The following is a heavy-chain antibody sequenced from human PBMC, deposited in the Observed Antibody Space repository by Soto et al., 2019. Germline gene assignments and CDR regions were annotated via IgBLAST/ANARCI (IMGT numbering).Heavy chain of an antibody. Sequence: SAEVSCSDSPGTFISYPISWVRQPPGQGLEWMGGIIPIFGTANYAQKFQGRVTITADKSTSTAYMELSSLRSEDTAVYYCARDGDTAVVSPLYNWFDPWGQGTLVTVSS. CDR1: PGTFISYP. CDR3: ARDGDTAVVSPLYNWFDP. V-gene: IGHV1-69*06. CDR2: IIPIFGTA. J-gene: IGHJ5*02. D-gene: IGHD5-18*01.